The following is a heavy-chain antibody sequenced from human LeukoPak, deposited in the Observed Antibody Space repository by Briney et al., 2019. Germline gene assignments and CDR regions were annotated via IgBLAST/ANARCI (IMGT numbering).Heavy chain of an antibody. CDR1: GFTFGKYW. J-gene: IGHJ4*02. Sequence: GGSLRLSCVASGFTFGKYWMSWVRQAPGKGLEWVSAISGSGGSTYYADSVKGRFTISRDNSKNTLYLQMNSLRAEDTAVYYCAKGPTVVTPNYFDYWGQGTLVTVSS. CDR3: AKGPTVVTPNYFDY. D-gene: IGHD4-23*01. V-gene: IGHV3-23*01. CDR2: ISGSGGST.